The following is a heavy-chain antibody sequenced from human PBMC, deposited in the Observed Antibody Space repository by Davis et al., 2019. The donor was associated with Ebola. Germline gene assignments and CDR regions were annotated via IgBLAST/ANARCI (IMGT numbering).Heavy chain of an antibody. D-gene: IGHD1-26*01. Sequence: PGGSLRLSCAASGFTFDDYAMHWVRQAPGKGLEWVSGISWNSGSIGYADSVKGRFTISRDNAMNTLFLQMNSLRAEDTAVYYCARDQDGRGPTIDFWGQGVLVTVSS. V-gene: IGHV3-9*01. CDR1: GFTFDDYA. J-gene: IGHJ4*02. CDR3: ARDQDGRGPTIDF. CDR2: ISWNSGSI.